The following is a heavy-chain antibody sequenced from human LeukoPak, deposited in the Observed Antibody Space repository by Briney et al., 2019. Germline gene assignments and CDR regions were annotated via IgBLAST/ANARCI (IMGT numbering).Heavy chain of an antibody. V-gene: IGHV3-33*01. CDR3: AREASGYYRDF. CDR1: GFTFSNYG. Sequence: GRSLRLSCAASGFTFSNYGMNWVRQAPGKGLEWVAVIWYEGSEELYGDSVKGRFTISRDDSKNMLYLQMNSLRAEDTAVYYCAREASGYYRDFWGQGTLVTVSS. D-gene: IGHD3-3*01. CDR2: IWYEGSEE. J-gene: IGHJ4*02.